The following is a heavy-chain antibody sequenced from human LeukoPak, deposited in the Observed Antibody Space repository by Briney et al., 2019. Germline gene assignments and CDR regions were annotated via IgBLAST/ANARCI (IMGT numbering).Heavy chain of an antibody. CDR2: INSDGSST. Sequence: GGSLRLSCAASGFTLSSYWMHWVRHAPGKGLVWVSRINSDGSSTTYADSVKGRFTISRDNAKNTLYLQMNSLRAEDTAVYYCARGTGFGELSDYWGQGTLVTVSS. J-gene: IGHJ4*02. D-gene: IGHD3-10*01. CDR3: ARGTGFGELSDY. V-gene: IGHV3-74*03. CDR1: GFTLSSYW.